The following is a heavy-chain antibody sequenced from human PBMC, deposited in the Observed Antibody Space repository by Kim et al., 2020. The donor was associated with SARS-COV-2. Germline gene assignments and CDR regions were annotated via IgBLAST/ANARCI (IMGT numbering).Heavy chain of an antibody. CDR3: ARTPMIVVGTYYFDY. CDR1: GYSFTSYW. J-gene: IGHJ4*02. Sequence: GESLKISCKGSGYSFTSYWIGWVRQMPGKGLEWMGIIYPGDSDTRYSTSFQGQVTNSADKSISTAYLQWSSLKASDTDMYYCARTPMIVVGTYYFDYWGQGTLVTVSS. CDR2: IYPGDSDT. D-gene: IGHD3-22*01. V-gene: IGHV5-51*01.